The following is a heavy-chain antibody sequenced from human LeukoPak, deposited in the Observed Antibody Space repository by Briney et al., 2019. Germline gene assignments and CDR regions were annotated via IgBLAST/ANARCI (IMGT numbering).Heavy chain of an antibody. CDR1: GFTFDDSA. J-gene: IGHJ4*02. V-gene: IGHV3-21*04. Sequence: PGGSPRLSCAASGFTFDDSAMHWVRQAPGKGLEWVSSISSSSSYIYYADSVKGRFTISRDNAKNSLYLQVNNLRAEDTAVYYCAKVGAAGLYYFDYWGQGTLVTVSS. CDR2: ISSSSSYI. CDR3: AKVGAAGLYYFDY. D-gene: IGHD6-13*01.